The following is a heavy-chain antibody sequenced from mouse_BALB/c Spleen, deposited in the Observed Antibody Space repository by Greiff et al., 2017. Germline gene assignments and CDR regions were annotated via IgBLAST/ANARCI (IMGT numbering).Heavy chain of an antibody. CDR3: ARSGGNSPWFAY. CDR1: GFTFSSFG. D-gene: IGHD2-1*01. J-gene: IGHJ3*01. CDR2: ISSGSSTI. V-gene: IGHV5-17*02. Sequence: EVQGVESGGGLVQPGGSRKLSCAASGFTFSSFGMHWVRQAPEKGLEWVAYISSGSSTIYYADTVKGRFTISRDNPKNTLFLQMTSLRSEDTAMYYCARSGGNSPWFAYWGQGTLVTVSA.